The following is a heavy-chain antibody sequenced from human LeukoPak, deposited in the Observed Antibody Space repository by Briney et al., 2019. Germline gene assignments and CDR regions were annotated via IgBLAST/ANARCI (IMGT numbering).Heavy chain of an antibody. CDR1: GFTFSSYA. CDR3: ARDTAMVSYYYYYGMDV. CDR2: ISYEGSNK. D-gene: IGHD5-18*01. Sequence: GGSLRLSCAASGFTFSSYAMHWVRQAPGKGLEWVAVISYEGSNKYYADSVKGRFTISRDNSKNTLYLQMNSLRAEDTAVYYCARDTAMVSYYYYYGMDVWGQGTTVTVSS. V-gene: IGHV3-30-3*01. J-gene: IGHJ6*02.